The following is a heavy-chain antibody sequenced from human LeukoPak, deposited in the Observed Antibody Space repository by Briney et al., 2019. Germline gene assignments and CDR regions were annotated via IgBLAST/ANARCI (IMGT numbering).Heavy chain of an antibody. Sequence: SETLSLTCTVSGDSISSYYWSWIRQPPGKGLEWIACIYYSGSTNYNPSLKSRLTISVDTSKNQFSLKLSSVTATDTAVYYCARTRIPYFDYWGQGTLVTVSS. V-gene: IGHV4-59*08. D-gene: IGHD2-21*01. CDR3: ARTRIPYFDY. CDR2: IYYSGST. CDR1: GDSISSYY. J-gene: IGHJ4*02.